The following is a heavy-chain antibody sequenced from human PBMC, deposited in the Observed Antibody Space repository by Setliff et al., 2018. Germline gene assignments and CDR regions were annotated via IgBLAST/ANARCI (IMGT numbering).Heavy chain of an antibody. D-gene: IGHD4-17*01. J-gene: IGHJ6*03. CDR3: AKDLGDDGHYYYYMDV. Sequence: EGSLRLSCAASGFTFNNYAMSWVRQAPGKRLEWVSVVYRGGSTTFYADSVKGRFTISRDDSKNTLYLQMNSLTVDDTAVYYCAKDLGDDGHYYYYMDVWGKGTTVTVSS. CDR2: VYRGGSTT. CDR1: GFTFNNYA. V-gene: IGHV3-23*03.